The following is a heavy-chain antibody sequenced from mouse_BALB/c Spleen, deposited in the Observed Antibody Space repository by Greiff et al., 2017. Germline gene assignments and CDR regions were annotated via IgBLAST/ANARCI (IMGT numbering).Heavy chain of an antibody. D-gene: IGHD1-1*01. Sequence: EVKLVESGGGLVKPGGSLKLSCAASGFTFSSYAMSWVRQTPEKRLEWVASISSGGSTYYPDSVKGRFTISRDNARNILYLQMSSLRSEDTAMYYCARKVYYGSSYDYFDYWGQGTTLTVSS. CDR3: ARKVYYGSSYDYFDY. V-gene: IGHV5-6-5*01. CDR2: ISSGGST. J-gene: IGHJ2*01. CDR1: GFTFSSYA.